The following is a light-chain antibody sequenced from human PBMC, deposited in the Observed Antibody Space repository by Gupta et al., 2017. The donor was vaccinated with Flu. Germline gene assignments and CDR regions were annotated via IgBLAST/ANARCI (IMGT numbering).Light chain of an antibody. J-gene: IGLJ3*02. CDR3: ETWDSNTHWV. CDR2: LEGSGSY. CDR1: SGHSSYI. Sequence: QPVLTQSSSASASLGSSVKLTCTLSSGHSSYIIAWHQQQPGKAPRYLMKLEGSGSYNKGSGVPDRFSGSSSGADRYLTISNLQSEDEADYYCETWDSNTHWVFGGVTKLTVL. V-gene: IGLV4-60*03.